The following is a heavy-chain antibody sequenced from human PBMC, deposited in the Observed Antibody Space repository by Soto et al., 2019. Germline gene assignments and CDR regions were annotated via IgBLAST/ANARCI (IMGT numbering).Heavy chain of an antibody. CDR2: ISGSGGST. V-gene: IGHV3-23*01. Sequence: GGSLRLSCAASGFTFSSYAMSWVRQAPGKGLEWVSAISGSGGSTYYADSVKGRFTISRDNSKNTLYLQMNSLRAEDTAVYYCAKDYKELLWFGELLPLNWFDPWGQGTLVTVSS. CDR1: GFTFSSYA. CDR3: AKDYKELLWFGELLPLNWFDP. D-gene: IGHD3-10*01. J-gene: IGHJ5*02.